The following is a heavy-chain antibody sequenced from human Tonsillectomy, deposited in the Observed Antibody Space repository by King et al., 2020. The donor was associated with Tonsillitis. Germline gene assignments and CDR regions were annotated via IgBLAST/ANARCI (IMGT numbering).Heavy chain of an antibody. V-gene: IGHV1-2*02. Sequence: QLVQSGAEVKKPGASVKVSCKASGYTFSGYYMHWVRQAPGQGLEWMGWINPNSGGTNYAQKFQGRVTLTRDTSISTAYMALSRLGSDDTAGYYCARDYCTSGVCSWFDPWGQGTLVTVSS. CDR2: INPNSGGT. J-gene: IGHJ5*02. CDR3: ARDYCTSGVCSWFDP. CDR1: GYTFSGYY. D-gene: IGHD2-8*01.